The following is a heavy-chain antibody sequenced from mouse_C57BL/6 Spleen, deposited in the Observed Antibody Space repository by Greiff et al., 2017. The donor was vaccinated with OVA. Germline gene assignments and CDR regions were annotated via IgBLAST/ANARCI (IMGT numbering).Heavy chain of an antibody. CDR3: APNYYYGSSYFDY. D-gene: IGHD1-1*01. CDR2: INPNNGGT. CDR1: GYTFTDYY. Sequence: EVQLQQSGPELVKPGASVKISCKASGYTFTDYYMNWVKQSHGKSLEWIGDINPNNGGTSYNQKFKGKATLTVDKSSSTAYMGLRSLTSEDSAVYYCAPNYYYGSSYFDYWGQGTTLTVSS. J-gene: IGHJ2*01. V-gene: IGHV1-26*01.